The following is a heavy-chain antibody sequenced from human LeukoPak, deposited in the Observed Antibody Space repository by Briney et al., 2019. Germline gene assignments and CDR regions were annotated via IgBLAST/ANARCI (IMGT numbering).Heavy chain of an antibody. J-gene: IGHJ5*02. CDR3: ARGGGRYSSSWYNWFDP. D-gene: IGHD6-13*01. Sequence: SETLSLTCAVYGGSFSGYYWSWIRQPPGKGLEWIGEINHSGSTNYNPSLKSRVTISVDTSKNQFSLKLSSVTAADTAVYYCARGGGRYSSSWYNWFDPWGQGTLVTVSS. V-gene: IGHV4-34*01. CDR2: INHSGST. CDR1: GGSFSGYY.